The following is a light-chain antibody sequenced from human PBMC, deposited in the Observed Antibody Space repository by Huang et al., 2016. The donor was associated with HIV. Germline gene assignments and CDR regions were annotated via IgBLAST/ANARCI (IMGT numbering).Light chain of an antibody. Sequence: DIQMTQSPSTLSASVGDRVTITGRASQSIRSWLAWYQQKPGKAPKILIYKASSLESGVPARFSGSGSGTEFTLTISSLQPDDFATYYCQQYNNYSTTFGQGTKVEIK. CDR2: KAS. CDR1: QSIRSW. CDR3: QQYNNYSTT. V-gene: IGKV1-5*03. J-gene: IGKJ1*01.